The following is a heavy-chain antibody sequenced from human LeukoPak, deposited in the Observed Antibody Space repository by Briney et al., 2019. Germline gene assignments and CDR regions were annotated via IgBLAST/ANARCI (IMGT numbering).Heavy chain of an antibody. J-gene: IGHJ4*02. Sequence: GGSLRLSCAASGFTFSGSALHWVRQAPGKGLEWVAVISYDGSNKYYADSVKGRFTISRDNSKNTLYLQMNSLRAEDTAVYYCARGANIAVAGRDFDYWGQGTLVTVSS. D-gene: IGHD6-19*01. CDR1: GFTFSGSA. CDR3: ARGANIAVAGRDFDY. V-gene: IGHV3-30*04. CDR2: ISYDGSNK.